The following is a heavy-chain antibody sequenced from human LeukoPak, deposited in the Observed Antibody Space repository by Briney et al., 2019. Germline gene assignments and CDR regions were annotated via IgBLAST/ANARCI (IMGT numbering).Heavy chain of an antibody. CDR2: IDWDDDK. J-gene: IGHJ6*02. Sequence: SGPTLVKPTQTLTLTCTFPGFSLSTSGMCVSWIRQPPGKALEWLARIDWDDDKYYSTSLKTRLTISKDTSKNQVVLTMTNMDPVDTATYYCARSYGSGSYYNGYGMDVWGQGTTVTVSS. V-gene: IGHV2-70*11. CDR1: GFSLSTSGMC. D-gene: IGHD3-10*01. CDR3: ARSYGSGSYYNGYGMDV.